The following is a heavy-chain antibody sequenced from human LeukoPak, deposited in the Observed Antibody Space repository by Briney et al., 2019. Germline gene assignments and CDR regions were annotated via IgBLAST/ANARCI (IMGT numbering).Heavy chain of an antibody. CDR2: IIPIFGTA. CDR3: ARGVVPAAINWFDP. CDR1: GGTFSSYA. Sequence: LVKVSCKASGGTFSSYAISWVRQAPGQGLEWMGGIIPIFGTANYAQKFQGRVTITTDESTSTAYMELSSLRSEDTAVYYCARGVVPAAINWFDPWGQGTLVTVSS. D-gene: IGHD2-2*02. J-gene: IGHJ5*02. V-gene: IGHV1-69*05.